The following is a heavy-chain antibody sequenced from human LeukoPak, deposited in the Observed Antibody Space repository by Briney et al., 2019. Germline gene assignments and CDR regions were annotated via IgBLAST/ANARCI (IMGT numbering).Heavy chain of an antibody. CDR2: IYYSGST. CDR3: ARERQNREFPDAFDI. D-gene: IGHD1-14*01. J-gene: IGHJ3*02. CDR1: GGSISSGDYY. Sequence: PSQTLSLTCTVSGGSISSGDYYWSWIRQPPGKGLEWIGYIYYSGSTYYNPSLKSRVTISVDTSKNQFSLKLSSVTAADTAVYYCARERQNREFPDAFDIWGQGTMVTVSS. V-gene: IGHV4-30-4*08.